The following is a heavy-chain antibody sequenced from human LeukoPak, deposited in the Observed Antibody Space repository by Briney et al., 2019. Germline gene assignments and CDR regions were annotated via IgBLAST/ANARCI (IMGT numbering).Heavy chain of an antibody. Sequence: GASVKVSCKASAYTFTGYYLHWVRQAPGQGLEWMGWIDPNNGDIKYAQKFQGRVTMTRDRSISTAYMELSRLTSDDTAVYYCARRSRNGLDAFDIWGQGTMVTVSS. D-gene: IGHD1-14*01. J-gene: IGHJ3*02. CDR2: IDPNNGDI. CDR1: AYTFTGYY. CDR3: ARRSRNGLDAFDI. V-gene: IGHV1-2*02.